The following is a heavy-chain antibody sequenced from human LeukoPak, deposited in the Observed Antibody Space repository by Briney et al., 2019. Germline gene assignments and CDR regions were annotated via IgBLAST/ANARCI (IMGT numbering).Heavy chain of an antibody. CDR1: GYTFTYYY. CDR3: AIGSQGGGTSGYYSLDY. Sequence: ASVKVSCKPSGYTFTYYYIHWVRQAPRQGPEWMRWINPHSGGTNYAQKFQGRVTMTSDTSISTAYMELSRLRSDDTAVYYCAIGSQGGGTSGYYSLDYWGQGTLVTVSS. J-gene: IGHJ4*02. D-gene: IGHD3-3*01. V-gene: IGHV1-2*02. CDR2: INPHSGGT.